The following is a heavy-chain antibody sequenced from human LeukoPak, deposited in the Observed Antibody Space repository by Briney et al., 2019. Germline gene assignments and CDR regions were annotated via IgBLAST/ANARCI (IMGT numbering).Heavy chain of an antibody. D-gene: IGHD2-2*01. Sequence: GASVKLSCKASGFSLTGYYMHWVRQDPRQGLHLMGWIKPNSGDTDYAQKVQGRVTMTRDTSISTVYMELSSLRSDDTAVYYCARADSVPAGDYHYWYMDVWGKGTTVTVSS. CDR3: ARADSVPAGDYHYWYMDV. V-gene: IGHV1-2*02. J-gene: IGHJ6*03. CDR1: GFSLTGYY. CDR2: IKPNSGDT.